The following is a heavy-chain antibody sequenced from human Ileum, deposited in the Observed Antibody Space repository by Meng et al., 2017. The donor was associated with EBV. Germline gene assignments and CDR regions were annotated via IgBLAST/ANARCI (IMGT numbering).Heavy chain of an antibody. CDR3: ASSDYYRSDY. CDR2: TSHSGST. D-gene: IGHD3-22*01. J-gene: IGHJ4*02. V-gene: IGHV4-4*02. CDR1: GGSSRKSDW. Sequence: RRSGPGLVDPWEPLSLRSSVSGGSSRKSDWWSWVRQPPGKGLEWIGETSHSGSTNYSPSLKSRVTISLDKSKNQLSLKLNSVTAADTAVYYCASSDYYRSDYWGQGTLVTVSS.